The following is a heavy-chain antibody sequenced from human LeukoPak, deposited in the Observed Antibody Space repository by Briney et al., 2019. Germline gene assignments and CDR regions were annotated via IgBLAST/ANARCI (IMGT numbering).Heavy chain of an antibody. Sequence: ASVKVSCKASGYTFTDYFIHWVRQAPGQGLEWMGWMNPNSGGTNYAQNFQGRVTVTRDTSINSAYMELSSLRSDDTAVFYCASTYRSGWYFDYWGQGTLVTVSS. CDR2: MNPNSGGT. V-gene: IGHV1-2*02. D-gene: IGHD6-19*01. J-gene: IGHJ4*02. CDR3: ASTYRSGWYFDY. CDR1: GYTFTDYF.